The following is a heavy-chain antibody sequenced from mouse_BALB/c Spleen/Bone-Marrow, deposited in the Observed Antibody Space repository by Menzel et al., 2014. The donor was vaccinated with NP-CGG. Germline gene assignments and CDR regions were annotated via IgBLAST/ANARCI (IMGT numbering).Heavy chain of an antibody. J-gene: IGHJ2*01. CDR2: IWAGGST. V-gene: IGHV2-9*02. CDR1: GFSLTSYG. D-gene: IGHD2-14*01. Sequence: VQLVESGPGLVAPSQSLSITCTVSGFSLTSYGVHWVRQPPGKGLEWLGVIWAGGSTNYNSALMSKMSISKDNSKSQVFLKKSSLQTDDAAMYYCARVIRYESYFDYWGQGTTLTVSS. CDR3: ARVIRYESYFDY.